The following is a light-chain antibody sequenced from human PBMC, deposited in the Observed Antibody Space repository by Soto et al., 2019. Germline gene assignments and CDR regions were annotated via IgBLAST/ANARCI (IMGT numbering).Light chain of an antibody. V-gene: IGKV1-5*01. J-gene: IGKJ2*01. CDR3: QQYNRYSSFT. CDR1: QSISGW. Sequence: DIQMTQSPSTLSASIGDRVTITCRASQSISGWLAWYQQKPGKAHKLLIYDASNLESGVPSRFSGSGSGTEFTLTISSLQPDDFATYYCQQYNRYSSFTFGQGTNLEIK. CDR2: DAS.